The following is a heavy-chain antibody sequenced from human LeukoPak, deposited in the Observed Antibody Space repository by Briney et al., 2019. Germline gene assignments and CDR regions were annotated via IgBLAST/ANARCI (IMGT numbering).Heavy chain of an antibody. CDR3: ARARALSGWYTRKVDWFDP. V-gene: IGHV4-30-4*01. J-gene: IGHJ5*02. CDR1: GGSISSGDYY. Sequence: SETLSLTCTVSGGSISSGDYYWSWIRQPPGKGPEWIGYIYYSGSTYYNLSLKSRVTISVDTSKNQFSLKLSSVTAADTAVYYCARARALSGWYTRKVDWFDPWGQGTLVTVSS. CDR2: IYYSGST. D-gene: IGHD6-19*01.